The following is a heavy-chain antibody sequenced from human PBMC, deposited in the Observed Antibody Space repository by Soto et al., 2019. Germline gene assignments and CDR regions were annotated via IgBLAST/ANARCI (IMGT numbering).Heavy chain of an antibody. J-gene: IGHJ4*02. Sequence: QVQLVQSGAEVKKPGASVKVSCKASGYTFTSYGISWVRQAPGQGLEWMGWISAYNGNTNYAQKLQGRVTMTTDTTTSSAYMELRGLRSEGTAVYYFVRDVVVLGVGELLDWGQGTLVTVSS. CDR1: GYTFTSYG. CDR2: ISAYNGNT. D-gene: IGHD3-10*01. V-gene: IGHV1-18*01. CDR3: VRDVVVLGVGELLD.